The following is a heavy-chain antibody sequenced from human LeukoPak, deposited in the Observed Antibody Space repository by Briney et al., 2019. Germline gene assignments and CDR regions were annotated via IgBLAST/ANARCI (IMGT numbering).Heavy chain of an antibody. CDR2: IVVGSGNT. J-gene: IGHJ4*02. Sequence: ASVKVSCKASGFTFTSSAMQWVRQARGQRLEWIGWIVVGSGNTNYAQKFQERVTITRDMSTSTAYMELSSLRSEDTAVYYCAAGHYDILTGYMTDYWGQGTLVTVSS. CDR3: AAGHYDILTGYMTDY. V-gene: IGHV1-58*02. CDR1: GFTFTSSA. D-gene: IGHD3-9*01.